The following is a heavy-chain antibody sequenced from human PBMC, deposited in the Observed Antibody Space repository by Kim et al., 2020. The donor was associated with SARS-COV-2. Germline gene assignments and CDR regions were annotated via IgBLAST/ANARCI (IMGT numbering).Heavy chain of an antibody. CDR3: ARDGYNWIAFDI. CDR2: ITGTGGNT. V-gene: IGHV3-23*01. D-gene: IGHD5-12*01. CDR1: GFTLSSYA. J-gene: IGHJ3*02. Sequence: GGSLRLSCTASGFTLSSYAMHWVRQAPGKGLEWVSGITGTGGNTYYPASVKGRFSVSRDNSKNTLYLQLNSLRADDTAKYFCARDGYNWIAFDIWGPGTMVTVFS.